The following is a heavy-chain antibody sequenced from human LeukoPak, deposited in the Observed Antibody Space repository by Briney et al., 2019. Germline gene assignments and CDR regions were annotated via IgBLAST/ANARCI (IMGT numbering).Heavy chain of an antibody. CDR3: XXXXXSIAVAGYFDY. D-gene: IGHD6-19*01. CDR2: ISYSGGST. J-gene: IGHJ4*02. Sequence: GGSLRLSCAASGFTFSSYAMSWVRQAPGKGLEWVSAISYSGGSTYYADSVKGRFTISRDNSKNTLYLQMNSLRAEDTAVYYXXXXXXSIAVAGYFDYWGQGTLVTVSS. CDR1: GFTFSSYA. V-gene: IGHV3-23*01.